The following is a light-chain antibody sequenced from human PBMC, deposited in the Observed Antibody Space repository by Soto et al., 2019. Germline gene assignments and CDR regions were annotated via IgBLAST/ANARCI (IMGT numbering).Light chain of an antibody. J-gene: IGKJ5*01. CDR3: QQHGQWPIT. V-gene: IGKV3D-15*01. CDR2: GIS. Sequence: EILMTQSPATLSVSPGDRATLSRRASQSVNSNYLAWYQQKPGQAPRLLIYGISKRATDIPDRFSGSGSGTEFTLTISSLQPEDFATYYCQQHGQWPITFGQGTRLE. CDR1: QSVNSN.